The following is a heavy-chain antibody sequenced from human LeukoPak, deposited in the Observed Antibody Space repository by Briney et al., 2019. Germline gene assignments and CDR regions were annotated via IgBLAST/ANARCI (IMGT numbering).Heavy chain of an antibody. D-gene: IGHD3/OR15-3a*01. J-gene: IGHJ1*01. CDR2: ISYDGSNK. Sequence: PGGSLRLSCAASGFTFSSYAIHWVRQAPGKGLEWVAVISYDGSNKYYADSVKGRFTISRDNSKNTLYLQMNSLRAEDTAVYYCARAVGLRQLYFQHWGQGTLVTVSS. CDR3: ARAVGLRQLYFQH. CDR1: GFTFSSYA. V-gene: IGHV3-30-3*01.